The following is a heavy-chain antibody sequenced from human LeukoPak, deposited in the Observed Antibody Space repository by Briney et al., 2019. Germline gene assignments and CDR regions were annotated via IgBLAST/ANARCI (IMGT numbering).Heavy chain of an antibody. CDR2: IIPIFGTA. Sequence: ASVKVSCKASGGTFSSYAISWVRQAPGLGLEWMGRIIPIFGTANYAQKFQGRVTITTDESTSTAYMELSSLRSEGTAVYYCAPDYYGSGRPEDDYWGQGTLVTVSS. J-gene: IGHJ4*02. CDR3: APDYYGSGRPEDDY. V-gene: IGHV1-69*05. D-gene: IGHD3-10*01. CDR1: GGTFSSYA.